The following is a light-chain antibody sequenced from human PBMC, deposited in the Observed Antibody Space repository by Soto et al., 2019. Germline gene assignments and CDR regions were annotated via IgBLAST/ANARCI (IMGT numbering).Light chain of an antibody. V-gene: IGKV3-20*01. CDR1: QSLYNNY. CDR3: QQFGSSLIA. J-gene: IGKJ5*01. Sequence: GETATLSCRASQSLYNNYLAWYQEKPGQAPRLLIHGASSRATGIPDRFSGSGSGTDFTLTISRLEPEDCAVYYCQQFGSSLIAFGQGTRLEIK. CDR2: GAS.